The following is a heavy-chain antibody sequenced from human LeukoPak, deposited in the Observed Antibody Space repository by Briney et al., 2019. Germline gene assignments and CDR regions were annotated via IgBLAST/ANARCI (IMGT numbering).Heavy chain of an antibody. CDR3: ALSGYDFSYFDY. Sequence: VASVKVSCKASGFTFTSSAVQWVRQARGQRLEWIGWIVVGSGNTNYAQKFQERVTITRDMSTSTVYMELSSLRSEDTAVYYCALSGYDFSYFDYWGQGTLVTVSS. J-gene: IGHJ4*02. CDR1: GFTFTSSA. V-gene: IGHV1-58*01. D-gene: IGHD5-12*01. CDR2: IVVGSGNT.